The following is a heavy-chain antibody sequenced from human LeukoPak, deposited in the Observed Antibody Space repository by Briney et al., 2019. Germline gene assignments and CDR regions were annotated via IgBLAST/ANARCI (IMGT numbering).Heavy chain of an antibody. D-gene: IGHD4-17*01. CDR2: ISYDGSNK. J-gene: IGHJ6*03. CDR3: ARGPRTTLYYYYYMDV. CDR1: GFTFSSYA. Sequence: PGGSLRLFCAASGFTFSSYAMHWVRQDPGKGLEWVAVISYDGSNKYYADSEKGRFTISRDNSKNTLYLQMNSLRAEDTAVYYCARGPRTTLYYYYYMDVWGKGTTVTVSS. V-gene: IGHV3-30*04.